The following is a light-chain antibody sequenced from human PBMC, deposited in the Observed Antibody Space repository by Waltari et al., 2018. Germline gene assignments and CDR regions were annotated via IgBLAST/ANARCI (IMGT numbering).Light chain of an antibody. V-gene: IGLV1-47*01. J-gene: IGLJ2*01. Sequence: QSVVTQPPSASGTPGQRVTISCSGSSSNIGRYYVYWYQHLPGTAPKLLIYRDTRRPSGVPDRFSGAKSGTSASLAISGLRSEDEADYYCAVWDDSLSGPVFGGGTKLTVL. CDR3: AVWDDSLSGPV. CDR2: RDT. CDR1: SSNIGRYY.